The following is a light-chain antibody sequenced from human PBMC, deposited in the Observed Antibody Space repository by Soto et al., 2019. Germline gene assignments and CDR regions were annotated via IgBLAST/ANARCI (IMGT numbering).Light chain of an antibody. CDR3: KQYNNWPPWT. CDR2: GAS. V-gene: IGKV3-15*01. Sequence: ETVMTQSPATLSLSPGERATLSCRASQSVGSNLAWYQQKPGQAPRLLIYGASTRSIGVPARFSGSGSGTEFTLTINSLQSEDFAVYYCKQYNNWPPWTFGQGTKVEIK. J-gene: IGKJ1*01. CDR1: QSVGSN.